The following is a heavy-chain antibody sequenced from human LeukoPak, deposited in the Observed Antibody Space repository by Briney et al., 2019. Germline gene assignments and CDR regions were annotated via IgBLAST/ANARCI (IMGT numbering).Heavy chain of an antibody. J-gene: IGHJ4*02. CDR1: GGSISSGSYY. Sequence: PSETLSLTCTVPGGSISSGSYYWSWIRQPAGEGLEWIGRIYTSGSTNYNPSLKSRVTISVDTSKNQFSLKLSSVTAADTAVYYCAREALCSSTSCQDYWGQGTLVTVSS. D-gene: IGHD2-2*01. CDR3: AREALCSSTSCQDY. CDR2: IYTSGST. V-gene: IGHV4-61*02.